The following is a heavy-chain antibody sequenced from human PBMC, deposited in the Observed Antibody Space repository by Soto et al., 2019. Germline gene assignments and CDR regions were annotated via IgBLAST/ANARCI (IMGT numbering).Heavy chain of an antibody. CDR1: GFTFSSYW. CDR3: ARAARPGVGIFDY. V-gene: IGHV3-7*01. Sequence: EVQLVESGGGLVQPGGSLRLSCAASGFTFSSYWMSWVRQAPGKGLEWVANIKQDGSEKYYVDSVKGRFTISRDNAKNSLYLQMNSLRAEDTAVYYCARAARPGVGIFDYWGQGTLVTVSS. CDR2: IKQDGSEK. D-gene: IGHD6-6*01. J-gene: IGHJ4*02.